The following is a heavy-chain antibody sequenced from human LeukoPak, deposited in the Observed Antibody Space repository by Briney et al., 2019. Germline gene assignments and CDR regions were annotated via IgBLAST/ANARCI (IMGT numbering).Heavy chain of an antibody. CDR2: IIPIFGTA. J-gene: IGHJ5*02. Sequence: ASVKVSCKASGGTFSSYAISWVRQAPGQGLERMGGIIPIFGTANYAQKFQGRVTITADESTSTAYMELSSLRSEDTAVYYCARARSSSSAFVYSWFDPWGQGTLVTVSS. CDR3: ARARSSSSAFVYSWFDP. V-gene: IGHV1-69*13. D-gene: IGHD6-6*01. CDR1: GGTFSSYA.